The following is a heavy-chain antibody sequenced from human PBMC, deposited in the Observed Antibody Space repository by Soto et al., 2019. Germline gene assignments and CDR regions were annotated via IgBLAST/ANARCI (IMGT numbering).Heavy chain of an antibody. V-gene: IGHV1-2*02. D-gene: IGHD1-26*01. CDR3: GRGRSGQIVVFY. CDR1: GYTFTGHY. CDR2: IGPESGAT. Sequence: GSVKVSCKASGYTFTGHYIPWVRQAPEQGPEWMGEIGPESGATRYAQRFQGRVTMTRDMSITTVYMELNNLSPDDTAVYYCGRGRSGQIVVFYWGQGTPVTVSS. J-gene: IGHJ4*02.